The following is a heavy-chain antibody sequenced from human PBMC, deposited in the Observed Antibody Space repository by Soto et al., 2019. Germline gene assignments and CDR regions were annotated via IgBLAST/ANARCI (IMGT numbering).Heavy chain of an antibody. V-gene: IGHV4-59*01. D-gene: IGHD1-1*01. CDR1: GGSISSYY. Sequence: SETLSLTCTVSGGSISSYYWSWIRQPPGKGLEWIGYIYYSGSTNYNPSLKSRVTISVDTSKNQFSLKMSSVTAADTVVYYCTRLEIRYSFDYWGQGPWVTVP. J-gene: IGHJ4*02. CDR2: IYYSGST. CDR3: TRLEIRYSFDY.